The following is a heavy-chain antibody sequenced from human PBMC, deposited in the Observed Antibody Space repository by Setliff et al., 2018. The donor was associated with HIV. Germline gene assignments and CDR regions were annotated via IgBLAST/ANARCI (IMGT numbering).Heavy chain of an antibody. CDR2: IYWDDDK. V-gene: IGHV2-5*02. CDR1: GFSLRSSGVG. D-gene: IGHD3-9*01. J-gene: IGHJ4*02. Sequence: SGPTLVNPTPPLPLTCAFSGFSLRSSGVGEGWIRQPPGKALEWLALIYWDDDKRYSPSLKSRLTITKDTSKNHVVLTMTNMDPVDTATYYCAHTFLTGYYNAFDYWGQGVLVTVSS. CDR3: AHTFLTGYYNAFDY.